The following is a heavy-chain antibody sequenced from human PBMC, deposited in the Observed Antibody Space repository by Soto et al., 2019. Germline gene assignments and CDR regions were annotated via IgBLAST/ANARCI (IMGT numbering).Heavy chain of an antibody. Sequence: QVQLVQSGADLKTPGASVKVSCKASGYMFDNYYIHWVRHTPGQGLQWIGVINPSRGLTTYAQKFQGRVSMTRDTSTTTVFMELSSLTSEDTAIYYCARDGVPSAGRSGFFDNWGPGTLVTFAS. V-gene: IGHV1-46*02. CDR2: INPSRGLT. CDR3: ARDGVPSAGRSGFFDN. CDR1: GYMFDNYY. D-gene: IGHD6-19*01. J-gene: IGHJ4*02.